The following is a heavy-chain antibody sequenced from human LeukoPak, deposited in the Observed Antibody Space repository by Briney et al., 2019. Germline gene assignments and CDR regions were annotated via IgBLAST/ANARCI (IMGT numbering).Heavy chain of an antibody. D-gene: IGHD3-22*01. CDR2: IYYSGST. J-gene: IGHJ5*02. V-gene: IGHV4-39*01. CDR1: GGSISSSSYY. CDR3: ARGGYYYDSSGYYTEDCFDP. Sequence: SETLSLTCTVSGGSISSSSYYWGWIRQPPGKGLEWIGSIYYSGSTYYNPSLRSRVTISVDTSKNQFSLKLSSVTAADTAVYYCARGGYYYDSSGYYTEDCFDPWGQGNLVTVSP.